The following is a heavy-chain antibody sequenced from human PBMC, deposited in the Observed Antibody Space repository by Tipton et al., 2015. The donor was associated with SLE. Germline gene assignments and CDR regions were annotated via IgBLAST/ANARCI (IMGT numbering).Heavy chain of an antibody. Sequence: TLSLTCTVSGGSISSGYYWGWIRQPPGKGLEWIGTIYHNGDTYYKSSLKSRVTISVDTSKNHFSLKLRSVTAADTAVYFCARRSVQEAFDIWGQGTMVTVSS. J-gene: IGHJ3*02. CDR2: IYHNGDT. V-gene: IGHV4-38-2*02. CDR1: GGSISSGYY. CDR3: ARRSVQEAFDI. D-gene: IGHD1-1*01.